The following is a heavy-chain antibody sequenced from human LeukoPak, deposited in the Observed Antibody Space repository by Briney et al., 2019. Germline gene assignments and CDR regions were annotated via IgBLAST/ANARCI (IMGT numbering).Heavy chain of an antibody. Sequence: SETLSLTCAVYGGSFSGYYWSWIRQPPGKGLEGIGEINHSGSTNYNPSLKSRVTISVDTSKNQFSLKLSSVTAADTAVYYCARGRGDPYDFWSGGDPVWGQGTLVTVSS. D-gene: IGHD3-3*01. CDR2: INHSGST. CDR3: ARGRGDPYDFWSGGDPV. J-gene: IGHJ4*02. V-gene: IGHV4-34*01. CDR1: GGSFSGYY.